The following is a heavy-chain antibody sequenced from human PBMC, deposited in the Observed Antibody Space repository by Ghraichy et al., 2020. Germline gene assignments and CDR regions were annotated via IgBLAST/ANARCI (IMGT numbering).Heavy chain of an antibody. CDR2: ISAYNGNT. CDR3: ARIAIFGVVISWFDP. D-gene: IGHD3-3*01. J-gene: IGHJ5*02. V-gene: IGHV1-18*01. Sequence: ASVKVSCKASGYTFTSYGISWVRQAPGQGLECMGWISAYNGNTNYAQKLQGRVTMTTDTSTSTAYMELRSLRSDDTAVYYCARIAIFGVVISWFDPWGQGTLVTVSS. CDR1: GYTFTSYG.